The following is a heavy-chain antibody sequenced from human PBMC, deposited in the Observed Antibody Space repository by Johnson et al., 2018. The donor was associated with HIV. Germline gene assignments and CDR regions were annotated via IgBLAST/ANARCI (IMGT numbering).Heavy chain of an antibody. D-gene: IGHD3-22*01. CDR2: INWNGGST. CDR3: ARATFYYDLSGYLTRPRAFDM. V-gene: IGHV3-9*01. CDR1: GFTFDDYA. Sequence: VLLVESGGGLVQPGRSLRLSCAASGFTFDDYAMHWVRQAPGKGLEWVSGINWNGGSTGYAESVKGRFTISRDNAKKSLFLEMNSLRAEDTAFYYCARATFYYDLSGYLTRPRAFDMWGQGTMVTVSS. J-gene: IGHJ3*02.